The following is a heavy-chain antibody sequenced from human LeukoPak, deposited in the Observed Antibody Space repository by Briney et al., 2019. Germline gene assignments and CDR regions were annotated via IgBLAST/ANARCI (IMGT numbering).Heavy chain of an antibody. J-gene: IGHJ6*03. CDR2: ISSSRSYI. D-gene: IGHD6-13*01. Sequence: PGGSLRLSCAASGFIFSSYWMTWVRQVPGKGLEWVSSISSSRSYIYYVDSVKGRFTISRDNAKNSLYLQMNSLRAEDTAVYYCARAKAGSSWKGSWKKYYYMDVWGKGTTVTVSS. V-gene: IGHV3-21*01. CDR3: ARAKAGSSWKGSWKKYYYMDV. CDR1: GFIFSSYW.